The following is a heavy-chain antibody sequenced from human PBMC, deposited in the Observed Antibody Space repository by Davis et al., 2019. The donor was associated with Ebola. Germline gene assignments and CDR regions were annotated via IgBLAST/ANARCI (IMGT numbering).Heavy chain of an antibody. CDR1: GYTFTSYY. CDR2: INPSGGST. Sequence: AASVKVSCKASGYTFTSYYMHWVRQAPGQGLEWMGIINPSGGSTSYAQKFQGRVTMTRDTSTSTVYMELSSLRSEDTAVYYCARFEGSDELLWFGLAFDYWGQGTLVTVSS. V-gene: IGHV1-46*03. CDR3: ARFEGSDELLWFGLAFDY. D-gene: IGHD3-10*01. J-gene: IGHJ4*02.